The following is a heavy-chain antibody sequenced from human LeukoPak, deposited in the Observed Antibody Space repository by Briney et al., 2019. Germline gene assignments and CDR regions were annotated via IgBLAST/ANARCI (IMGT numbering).Heavy chain of an antibody. V-gene: IGHV4-61*08. D-gene: IGHD5-18*01. Sequence: SETLSLTCTVSGNSISSGDNYWSWIRQPPGKGLEWIGYIYYSGSTNYNPSLKSRVTTSVDTSKNQFSLKLSSVTAADTAVYYCARGYSYGYFDYWGQGTLVTVSS. CDR1: GNSISSGDNY. J-gene: IGHJ4*02. CDR2: IYYSGST. CDR3: ARGYSYGYFDY.